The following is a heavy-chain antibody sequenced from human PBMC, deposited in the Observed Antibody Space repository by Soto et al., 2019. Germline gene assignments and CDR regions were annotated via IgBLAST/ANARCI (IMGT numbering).Heavy chain of an antibody. CDR1: GGTFSSYA. CDR2: IIPIFGTA. D-gene: IGHD2-2*01. J-gene: IGHJ4*02. CDR3: ARDIGSGYCSSTSCYVFDY. Sequence: QVQLVQSGAEVKKPGSSVKVSCKASGGTFSSYAISWVRQAPGQGLEWMGGIIPIFGTANYAQKFQGRVTITADESTSTAYMELSSLRSEDTAVYYCARDIGSGYCSSTSCYVFDYWGQGTLVTVSS. V-gene: IGHV1-69*01.